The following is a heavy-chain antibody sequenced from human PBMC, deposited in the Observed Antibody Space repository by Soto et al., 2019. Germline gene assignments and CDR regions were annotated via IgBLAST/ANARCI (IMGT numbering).Heavy chain of an antibody. V-gene: IGHV4-28*01. CDR3: ARTSGFQDYYYMDV. CDR1: GYSISSSNW. J-gene: IGHJ6*03. CDR2: IYYSGGT. D-gene: IGHD3-10*01. Sequence: SETLSLTCAVSGYSISSSNWWGWIRQPPGKGLEWIGYIYYSGGTYYNPSLKSRVTMSVDTSKNQFSLKLSSVTAVDTAVYYCARTSGFQDYYYMDVWGKGTTVTVSS.